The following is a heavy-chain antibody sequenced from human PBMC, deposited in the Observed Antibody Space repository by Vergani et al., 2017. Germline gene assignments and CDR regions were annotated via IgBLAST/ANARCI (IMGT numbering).Heavy chain of an antibody. V-gene: IGHV4-39*01. D-gene: IGHD1-26*01. CDR3: ARGSGDNWDFDL. J-gene: IGHJ2*01. CDR1: GGSINPSISF. CDR2: INYVGRT. Sequence: QLQLQESGPGLVKPSETPSPICIVSGGSINPSISFWGWIRQSPGKGLEWIWSINYVGRTYYIPSLQSRATVSVVTSKNQFSLNLTAVTAADTAVYCCARGSGDNWDFDLWGRGTLVTVSS.